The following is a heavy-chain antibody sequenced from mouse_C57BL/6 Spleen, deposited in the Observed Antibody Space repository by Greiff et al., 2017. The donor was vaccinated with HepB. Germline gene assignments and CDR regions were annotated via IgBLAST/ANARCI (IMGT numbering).Heavy chain of an antibody. D-gene: IGHD3-3*01. CDR3: ARGGTGYAMDY. CDR1: GYTFTCYW. V-gene: IGHV1-55*01. CDR2: IYPGSGST. Sequence: QVQLQQPGAELVKPGASVKMSCKASGYTFTCYWITWVKQRPGQGLEWIGDIYPGSGSTNYNEKFKSKATLTVDTSSSTAYMQLSSLTSEDSAVYYCARGGTGYAMDYWGQGTSVTVSS. J-gene: IGHJ4*01.